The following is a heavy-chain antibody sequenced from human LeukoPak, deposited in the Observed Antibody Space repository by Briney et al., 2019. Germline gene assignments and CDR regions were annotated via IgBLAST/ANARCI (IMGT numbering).Heavy chain of an antibody. CDR1: GFTFSSYA. Sequence: PGRSLRLSCAASGFTFSSYAMHWVRQAPGKGLEWVAVISYDGSNKYYVDSVKGRFTISRDNSKNTLYLQMNSLRAEDTAVYYCARVDSSSWYLGYWGQGTLVTVSS. V-gene: IGHV3-30-3*01. D-gene: IGHD6-13*01. J-gene: IGHJ4*02. CDR3: ARVDSSSWYLGY. CDR2: ISYDGSNK.